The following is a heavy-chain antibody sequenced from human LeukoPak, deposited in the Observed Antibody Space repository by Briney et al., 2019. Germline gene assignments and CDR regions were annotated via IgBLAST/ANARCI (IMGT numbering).Heavy chain of an antibody. CDR1: GFTFSSYA. CDR2: ISSSGGST. D-gene: IGHD1-26*01. CDR3: AAYSGSSPGGDY. J-gene: IGHJ4*02. Sequence: GGSLRLSCAASGFTFSSYAMSWVRQAPGKGLEWVSAISSSGGSTYYADSVKGRFTISRDNSKNTLYLQMNSLRAEDTAVYYCAAYSGSSPGGDYWGQGTLVTASS. V-gene: IGHV3-23*01.